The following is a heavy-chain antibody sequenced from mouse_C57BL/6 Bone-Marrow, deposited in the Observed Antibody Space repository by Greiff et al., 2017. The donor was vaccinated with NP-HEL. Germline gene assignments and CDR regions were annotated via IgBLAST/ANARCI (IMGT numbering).Heavy chain of an antibody. D-gene: IGHD2-3*01. CDR3: ARWVLPYWYFEV. Sequence: VQLQQPGAELVKPGASVKMSCKASGYTFTSYWITWVKQRPGQGLEWIGDIYPGSGSTNYNEKFKSKATLTVDTSSSTAYMQLSSLTSEDSAVYYCARWVLPYWYFEVWGTGTTVTVSS. V-gene: IGHV1-55*01. CDR2: IYPGSGST. CDR1: GYTFTSYW. J-gene: IGHJ1*03.